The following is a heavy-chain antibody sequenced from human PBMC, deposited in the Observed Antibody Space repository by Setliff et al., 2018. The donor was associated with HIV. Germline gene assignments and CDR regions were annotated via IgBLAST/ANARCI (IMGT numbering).Heavy chain of an antibody. D-gene: IGHD3-3*01. Sequence: ASVKVSCKASGYTFTAYYIHWVRQAPGQGLEWMGWISIYNGDRNYIENFQGRVIMTTDTSTATAYMELRNLRFEDTAVYYCARGPTIFGVVTNGFDLWGQGTTVTATS. V-gene: IGHV1-18*04. CDR2: ISIYNGDR. CDR3: ARGPTIFGVVTNGFDL. CDR1: GYTFTAYY. J-gene: IGHJ3*01.